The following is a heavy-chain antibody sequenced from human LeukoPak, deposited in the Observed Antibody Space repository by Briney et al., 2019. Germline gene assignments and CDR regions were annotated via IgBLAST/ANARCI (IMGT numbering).Heavy chain of an antibody. J-gene: IGHJ4*02. D-gene: IGHD5-12*01. Sequence: TGGSLRLSCAASGFTFSNYAMSWVRQTPGKGLEWVSGISGSGGSTNYADSVKGRFTISRDNSKNTLCLQMNSLRAEDTAVFYCAKGWLRALDYWGQGTLVTVSS. CDR1: GFTFSNYA. CDR2: ISGSGGST. CDR3: AKGWLRALDY. V-gene: IGHV3-23*01.